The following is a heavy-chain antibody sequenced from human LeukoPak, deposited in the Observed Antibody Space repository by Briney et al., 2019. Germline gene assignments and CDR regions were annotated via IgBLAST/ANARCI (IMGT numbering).Heavy chain of an antibody. CDR2: RSYDGSNQ. CDR3: ANASVYVYYGMDV. CDR1: GFTFSNFG. J-gene: IGHJ6*02. Sequence: PGRSLRLSCAASGFTFSNFGMHWVRQAPGQGLEWVAVRSYDGSNQYYADSVKVRFTNSRYNSRITLYLQINSLRAEDTAVYHCANASVYVYYGMDVWGQGTTVTVTS. D-gene: IGHD3-16*02. V-gene: IGHV3-30*18.